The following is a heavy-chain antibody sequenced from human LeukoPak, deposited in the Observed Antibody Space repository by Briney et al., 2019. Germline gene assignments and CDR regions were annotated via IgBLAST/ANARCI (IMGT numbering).Heavy chain of an antibody. CDR3: ARDPMAVTDNLDY. J-gene: IGHJ4*02. Sequence: GGSLRLSCTASGFTFGDYALSWVRQAPGKGLEWVCFIRSNAYGGTTEYAASVKGRFTISRDDSKSIAYLKMNRLKTEDTAVYYCARDPMAVTDNLDYWGQGTLVTVSS. CDR2: IRSNAYGGTT. D-gene: IGHD6-19*01. CDR1: GFTFGDYA. V-gene: IGHV3-49*04.